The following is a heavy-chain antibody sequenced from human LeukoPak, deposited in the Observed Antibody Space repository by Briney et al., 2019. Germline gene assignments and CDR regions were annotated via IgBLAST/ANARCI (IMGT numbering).Heavy chain of an antibody. D-gene: IGHD4-23*01. CDR1: GFTFSSYG. J-gene: IGHJ4*02. V-gene: IGHV3-30*03. CDR2: ISYDGSNK. Sequence: GGSLRLSCAASGFTFSSYGMHWVRQAPGKGLEWVAFISYDGSNKYYADSVKGRFTISRDNAKNSLFLQMDGLRVDDTAVYFCARDGRGGHNDFWGQGTLITVSS. CDR3: ARDGRGGHNDF.